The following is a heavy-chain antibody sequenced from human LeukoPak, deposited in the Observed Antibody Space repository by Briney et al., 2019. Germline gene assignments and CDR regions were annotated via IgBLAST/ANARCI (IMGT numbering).Heavy chain of an antibody. Sequence: SETLSLTCAVYGGSFSGYYWSWIRQPPGKGLEWIGEINHSGSTNYNPSLKSRVTISVDTSKNQFSLKLSSVTAADTAVYYCARGNRPHYYDSSGFLKYWGQGTLVTVSS. CDR1: GGSFSGYY. D-gene: IGHD3-22*01. CDR2: INHSGST. J-gene: IGHJ4*02. CDR3: ARGNRPHYYDSSGFLKY. V-gene: IGHV4-34*01.